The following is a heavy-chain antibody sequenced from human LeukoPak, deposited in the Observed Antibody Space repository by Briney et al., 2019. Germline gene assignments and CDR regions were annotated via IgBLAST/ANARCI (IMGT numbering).Heavy chain of an antibody. CDR1: GFTFSDHY. D-gene: IGHD6-6*01. V-gene: IGHV3-72*01. CDR3: VRVMYSSSAGGWFDP. Sequence: PGGSPRLSCAASGFTFSDHYMDWVRQAPGKGLEWVGRTRNKPNSYSTEYAASVKGRFTISRDDSKNSLYLQMNSLKTEDTAVYYCVRVMYSSSAGGWFDPWGQGTLVTVSS. J-gene: IGHJ5*02. CDR2: TRNKPNSYST.